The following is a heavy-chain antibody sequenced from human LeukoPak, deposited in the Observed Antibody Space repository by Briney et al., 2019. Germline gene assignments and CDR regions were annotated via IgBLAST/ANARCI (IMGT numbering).Heavy chain of an antibody. CDR1: GFTFSSSW. V-gene: IGHV3-7*03. CDR3: ARDGYGDTSPA. Sequence: GGSLRLSCVASGFTFSSSWMSWVRQAPGKGLEWVANIKQDGSEKSYVESVRGRFTISRDNSKNTLYLQMNSLRAEDTAVYYCARDGYGDTSPAWGQGTLVTVSS. CDR2: IKQDGSEK. D-gene: IGHD4-17*01. J-gene: IGHJ5*02.